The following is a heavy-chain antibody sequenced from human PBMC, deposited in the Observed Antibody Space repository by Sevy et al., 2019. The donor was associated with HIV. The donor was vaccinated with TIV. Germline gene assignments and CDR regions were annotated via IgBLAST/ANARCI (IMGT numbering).Heavy chain of an antibody. V-gene: IGHV3-30*01. J-gene: IGHJ6*02. CDR1: GFTFSSYA. CDR2: ISYDGSKR. CDR3: ARADVDRYYYYYGMDV. Sequence: GSLRLSCAASGFTFSSYAMHWVRQAPGKGLEWVAVISYDGSKRFHANSVKGRFSISRDKSKNMVYLQMNGLRIEDMAVYYCARADVDRYYYYYGMDVWGQGTTVTVSS.